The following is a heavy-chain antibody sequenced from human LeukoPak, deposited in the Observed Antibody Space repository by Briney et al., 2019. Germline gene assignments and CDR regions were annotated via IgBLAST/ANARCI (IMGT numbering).Heavy chain of an antibody. Sequence: GGSLRLSCAASGFAFSSFAMSWVRQAPGKGLEWVSSISGSGDSTDYADSLKGRFTISRDNAKNSLYLQVNSLRAEDTAVYYCARDGYYYGSGSYYKVDFDYWGQGTLVTVSS. CDR2: ISGSGDST. V-gene: IGHV3-23*01. D-gene: IGHD3-10*01. CDR3: ARDGYYYGSGSYYKVDFDY. J-gene: IGHJ4*02. CDR1: GFAFSSFA.